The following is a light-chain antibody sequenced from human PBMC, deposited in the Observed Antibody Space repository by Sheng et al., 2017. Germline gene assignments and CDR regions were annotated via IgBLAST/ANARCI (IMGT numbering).Light chain of an antibody. CDR3: QAWDASTDTWV. Sequence: QSALTQPASMSGSLGQSITISCFGTINDIGGYTYVSWYQQHPYKAPKLLIYDVLNRPSGVSNRFSGSKSGNTASLTISGLQPDDEADYYCQAWDASTDTWVFGGGTKLTVL. CDR2: DVL. J-gene: IGLJ3*02. V-gene: IGLV2-14*03. CDR1: INDIGGYTY.